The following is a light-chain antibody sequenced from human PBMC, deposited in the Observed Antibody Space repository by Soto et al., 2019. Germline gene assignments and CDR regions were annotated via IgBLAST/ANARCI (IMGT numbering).Light chain of an antibody. CDR2: DAS. CDR1: QSVSNF. CDR3: HQRNKWRT. J-gene: IGKJ1*01. V-gene: IGKV3-11*01. Sequence: DIGLTQSPATLSLSPGERATLSCRASQSVSNFLAWYQQKPGQAPRLLIYDASNRATGIPARFSGSGFGTDFTLTISSLEPEDFAVYYCHQRNKWRTFGQGTKVDIK.